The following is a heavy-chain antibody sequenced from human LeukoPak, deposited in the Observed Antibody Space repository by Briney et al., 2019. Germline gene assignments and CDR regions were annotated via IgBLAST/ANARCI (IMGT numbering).Heavy chain of an antibody. D-gene: IGHD3-16*02. CDR3: ARGFSVYGYVWGIYRYPDY. Sequence: TLVKPSCTASGYTFTRYDINWVRQAAGHGLEGWGWMNPKSVVAGYAQKFQGRVTITKNNSISTPNMELSSLRSEDTAVYYCARGFSVYGYVWGIYRYPDYWGEGTLVTVSS. CDR1: GYTFTRYD. V-gene: IGHV1-8*01. J-gene: IGHJ4*02. CDR2: MNPKSVVA.